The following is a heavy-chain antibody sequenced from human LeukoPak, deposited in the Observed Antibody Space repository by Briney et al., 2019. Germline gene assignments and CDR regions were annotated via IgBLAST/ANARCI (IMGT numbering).Heavy chain of an antibody. CDR2: IYPGDSVT. V-gene: IGHV5-51*01. CDR3: ARRGDGYNLNFDY. Sequence: GESLKISCKGTGYTFTSYWIGWVRQMPGKGLEWMGIIYPGDSVTRYSPSFPGQVTISADKSISTAYLQWSSLKASDTAMYYCARRGDGYNLNFDYWGQGTLVTVSS. D-gene: IGHD5-24*01. CDR1: GYTFTSYW. J-gene: IGHJ4*02.